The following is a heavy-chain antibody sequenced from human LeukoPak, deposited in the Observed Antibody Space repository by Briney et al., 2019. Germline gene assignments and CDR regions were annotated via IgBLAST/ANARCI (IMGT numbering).Heavy chain of an antibody. J-gene: IGHJ4*02. V-gene: IGHV4-39*07. CDR3: ARDGDSSGWSRSDY. CDR2: IYYSGTT. Sequence: PSGTLSLTCTVSGTSISSISYYWGWIRQPPGKGLEWIGSIYYSGTTYYNPSLKSRVTISADRSKNQFSLKLSSVDAADTAVYYCARDGDSSGWSRSDYWSQGTLVIVSS. D-gene: IGHD6-19*01. CDR1: GTSISSISYY.